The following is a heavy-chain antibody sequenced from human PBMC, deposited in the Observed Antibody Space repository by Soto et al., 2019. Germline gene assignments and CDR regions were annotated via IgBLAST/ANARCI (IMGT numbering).Heavy chain of an antibody. Sequence: SVKVSCKASGSGFTTYTVSWGRQAPGQGLEWMGRVIPIIDRANYARKFQGRVTITADKSTSTAYLKLSGLTSEDTAVYFCARDAVGSTPSFDFWGQGTLVTVSS. J-gene: IGHJ4*02. D-gene: IGHD1-26*01. CDR2: VIPIIDRA. CDR1: GSGFTTYT. CDR3: ARDAVGSTPSFDF. V-gene: IGHV1-69*08.